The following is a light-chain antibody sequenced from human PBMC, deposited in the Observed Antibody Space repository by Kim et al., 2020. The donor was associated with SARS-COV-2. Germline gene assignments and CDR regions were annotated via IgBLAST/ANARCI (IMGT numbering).Light chain of an antibody. V-gene: IGLV2-18*02. J-gene: IGLJ1*01. CDR2: EVS. CDR1: SSDVGSYDR. CDR3: CSYISDNTYV. Sequence: QSALTQPPSVSGSPGQSVAISCTVTSSDVGSYDRVSWYRQSPGTAPKLMIYEVSSRPSGVPDRFSGSKSGNTASLTITGLQAEDEADYYCCSYISDNTYVFGTGTKVTVL.